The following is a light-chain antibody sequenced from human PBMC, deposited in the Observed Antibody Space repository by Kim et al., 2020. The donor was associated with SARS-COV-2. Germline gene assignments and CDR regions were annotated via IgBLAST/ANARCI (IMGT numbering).Light chain of an antibody. V-gene: IGLV3-21*04. J-gene: IGLJ3*02. CDR2: YDS. CDR3: QVWDSSGDHFWV. Sequence: SYELTQPPSVSVAPGKTARITCGGNNIGSKSVHWYQQKPGQAPVLVIYYDSDRPSGIPERFSGSNSGNTATLTISRVEAGDEADYYCQVWDSSGDHFWVF. CDR1: NIGSKS.